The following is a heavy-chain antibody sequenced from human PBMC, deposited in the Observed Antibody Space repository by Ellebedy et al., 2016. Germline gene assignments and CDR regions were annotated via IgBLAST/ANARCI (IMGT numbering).Heavy chain of an antibody. CDR1: GFTFSSYA. D-gene: IGHD3-10*01. Sequence: GGSLRLXCAASGFTFSSYAMNWVRQAPGKGLEWVSSISSSSSYIYYADSVKGRFTISRDNAKNSLYLQMNSLRAEDTAVYYCAREGRGFGFDYWGQGTLVTVSS. V-gene: IGHV3-21*01. CDR3: AREGRGFGFDY. CDR2: ISSSSSYI. J-gene: IGHJ4*02.